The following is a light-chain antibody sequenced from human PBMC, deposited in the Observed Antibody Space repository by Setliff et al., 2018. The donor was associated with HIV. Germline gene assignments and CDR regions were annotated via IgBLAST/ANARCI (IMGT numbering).Light chain of an antibody. J-gene: IGLJ1*01. CDR1: SSDVGAYNY. Sequence: SVLTQPRSVSGSPGQSVTFSCTGSSSDVGAYNYVSWYQQHPGRAPKLIIYDVRKRPSGVPDRFSGSKSGDTASLTISGLQSEDEADYFCCSYAGTSTYIFGTGTKVTVL. V-gene: IGLV2-11*01. CDR2: DVR. CDR3: CSYAGTSTYI.